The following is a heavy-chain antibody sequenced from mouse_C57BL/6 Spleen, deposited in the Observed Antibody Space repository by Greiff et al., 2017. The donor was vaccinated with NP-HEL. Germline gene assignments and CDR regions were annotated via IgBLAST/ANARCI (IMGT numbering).Heavy chain of an antibody. CDR3: TTNRFAY. J-gene: IGHJ3*01. V-gene: IGHV14-4*01. CDR1: GFNIKDDY. Sequence: EVQLQESGAELVRPGASVKLSCTASGFNIKDDYMHWVKQRPEQGLEWIGWIDPENGDTEYASKFQGKATITADTSSNTAYLQLSSLTSEDTAVYYCTTNRFAYWGQGTLVTVSA. CDR2: IDPENGDT.